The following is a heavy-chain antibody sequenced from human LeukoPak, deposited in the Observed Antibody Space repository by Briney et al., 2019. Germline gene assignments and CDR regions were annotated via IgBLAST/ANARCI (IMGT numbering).Heavy chain of an antibody. Sequence: SQTLSLTCAISGDSVSSNSAAWNWTRQSPSRGLEWLGRTYYRSKWDNDYAVSVKSRIIINPDTSKNQFSLQLNSVTPEDTAVYYCARGTAMTGFDYWGQGTLVTVSS. J-gene: IGHJ4*02. CDR3: ARGTAMTGFDY. D-gene: IGHD2-21*02. CDR2: TYYRSKWDN. V-gene: IGHV6-1*01. CDR1: GDSVSSNSAA.